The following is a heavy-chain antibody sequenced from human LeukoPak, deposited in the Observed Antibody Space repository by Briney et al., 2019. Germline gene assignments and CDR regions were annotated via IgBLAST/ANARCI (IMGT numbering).Heavy chain of an antibody. V-gene: IGHV1-69*13. CDR2: IIPIFGTA. J-gene: IGHJ4*02. CDR1: GGTFSSYA. D-gene: IGHD6-13*01. CDR3: ARDVTAAAGTGVFDY. Sequence: GASVKVSCKASGGTFSSYAISWVRQAPGQGLEWMGGIIPIFGTANYAQKFQGRVTITADESTSTAYMELSSLRSEDTAVYYCARDVTAAAGTGVFDYWGQGTLVTVSS.